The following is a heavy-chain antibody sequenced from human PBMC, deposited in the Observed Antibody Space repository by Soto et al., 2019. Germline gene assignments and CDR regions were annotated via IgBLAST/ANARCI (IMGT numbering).Heavy chain of an antibody. CDR3: ARDLYSSSSRELHY. J-gene: IGHJ4*02. Sequence: VGSLRLSCSASGFTFSSYAMHWVRQAPGKWLEWVAVISYDGSNKYYADSVKGRFTISRDNSKNTLYLQMNSLRAEDTAVYYCARDLYSSSSRELHYWGQGTLVTVSS. V-gene: IGHV3-30-3*01. CDR2: ISYDGSNK. CDR1: GFTFSSYA. D-gene: IGHD6-6*01.